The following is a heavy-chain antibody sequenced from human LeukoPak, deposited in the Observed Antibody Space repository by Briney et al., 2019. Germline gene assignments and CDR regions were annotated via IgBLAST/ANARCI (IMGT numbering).Heavy chain of an antibody. CDR2: ISSSSSYI. J-gene: IGHJ4*02. CDR1: GFTFSSYS. CDR3: AREWSYYYDSSGISDY. V-gene: IGHV3-21*01. D-gene: IGHD3-22*01. Sequence: GGSLRLSCAASGFTFSSYSMNWVRQAPGKGLEWVSSISSSSSYIYYADSVKGRFTISRDNAKNSLYLQMNSLRAEDTAVYYCAREWSYYYDSSGISDYWGQGTLVTVSS.